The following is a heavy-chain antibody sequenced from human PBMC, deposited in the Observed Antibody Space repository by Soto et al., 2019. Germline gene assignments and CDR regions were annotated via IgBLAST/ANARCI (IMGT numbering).Heavy chain of an antibody. CDR2: IYYSGST. D-gene: IGHD3-3*01. CDR1: GGSVSSGSYY. J-gene: IGHJ4*02. CDR3: ARTYYDFWSGYVGPYYFDY. Sequence: QVQLQESGPGLVKPSETLSLTCTVSGGSVSSGSYYWSWIRQPPGRGLEGFGYIYYSGSTNYNPSLKSRVTISVDTSKNQFSLKLSSVTAADTAVYYCARTYYDFWSGYVGPYYFDYWGQGTLVTVSS. V-gene: IGHV4-61*01.